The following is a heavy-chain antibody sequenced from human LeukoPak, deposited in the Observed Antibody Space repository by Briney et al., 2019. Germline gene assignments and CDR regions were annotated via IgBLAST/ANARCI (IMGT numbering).Heavy chain of an antibody. J-gene: IGHJ4*02. Sequence: ASVKVSCKASGYTFTGYYMHWVRQAPGQGLEWMGWINPNSGGTNYAQKFQGWVTMTRDTSISTAYMELSRLRSDDTAVYYCARTPGRIAARSWYFDYWGQGTLVTVSS. D-gene: IGHD6-6*01. CDR2: INPNSGGT. CDR1: GYTFTGYY. CDR3: ARTPGRIAARSWYFDY. V-gene: IGHV1-2*04.